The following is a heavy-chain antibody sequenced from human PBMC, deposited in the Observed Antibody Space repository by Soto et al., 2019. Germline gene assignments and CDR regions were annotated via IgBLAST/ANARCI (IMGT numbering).Heavy chain of an antibody. V-gene: IGHV3-23*01. Sequence: GGSLRLSCAASGFTFNSYAMSWVRQAPGKGLEWVSGISGSGGSTYYADSVKGRFTISRENSKNTLYLQMNSLRAEDTAVYYCVGFCSSTSCYNLDYWGQGTLVTVSS. J-gene: IGHJ4*02. CDR3: VGFCSSTSCYNLDY. CDR1: GFTFNSYA. CDR2: ISGSGGST. D-gene: IGHD2-2*02.